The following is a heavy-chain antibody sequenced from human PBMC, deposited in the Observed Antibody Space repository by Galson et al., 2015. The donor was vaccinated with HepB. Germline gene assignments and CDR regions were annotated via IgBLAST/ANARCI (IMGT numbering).Heavy chain of an antibody. D-gene: IGHD3-16*01. V-gene: IGHV1-2*06. J-gene: IGHJ4*02. CDR2: INPNSGGT. CDR1: GGTFSSYA. CDR3: AREDYRFGGCRY. Sequence: SVKVSCKASGGTFSSYAISWVRQAPGQGPEWMGRINPNSGGTNYAQKFQGRVTMTRDTSISTAYMELSRLRSDDTAVYYCAREDYRFGGCRYWGQGTLVTVSS.